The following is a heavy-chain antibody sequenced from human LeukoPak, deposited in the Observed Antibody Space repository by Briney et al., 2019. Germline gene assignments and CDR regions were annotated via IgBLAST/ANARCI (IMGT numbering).Heavy chain of an antibody. V-gene: IGHV3-7*01. Sequence: GGSLRLSCAASGFTFSNYWMSWVRQAPGKGLQWVANINQDGNEKYYVDSVKGRFTISRDNAKNSLYLQMNSLRAEDTAVYYCARDYGGSSPFDYWGQGTLVTVSS. D-gene: IGHD4-23*01. CDR2: INQDGNEK. J-gene: IGHJ4*02. CDR3: ARDYGGSSPFDY. CDR1: GFTFSNYW.